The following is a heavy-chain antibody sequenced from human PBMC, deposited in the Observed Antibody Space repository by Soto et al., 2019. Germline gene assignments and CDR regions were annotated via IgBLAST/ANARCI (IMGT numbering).Heavy chain of an antibody. CDR1: GYTFTSYA. CDR2: INAGNGNT. D-gene: IGHD3-3*01. Sequence: GASVKVSCKASGYTFTSYAMHWVRQAPGQRLEWMGWINAGNGNTKYSQKFQGRVTITRDTSASTAYMELSSLRSEDTAVYYCARGSMGSGYQTYYYYYYMDVWGKGTTVTVSS. J-gene: IGHJ6*03. V-gene: IGHV1-3*01. CDR3: ARGSMGSGYQTYYYYYYMDV.